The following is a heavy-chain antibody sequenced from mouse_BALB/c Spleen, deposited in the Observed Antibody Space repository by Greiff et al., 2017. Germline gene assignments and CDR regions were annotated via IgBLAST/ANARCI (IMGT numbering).Heavy chain of an antibody. V-gene: IGHV3-6*02. CDR3: AREGFTTVVATDWYFDV. Sequence: EVKLVESGPGLVKPSQSLSLTCSVTGYSITSGYYWNWIRQFPGNKLEWMGYISYDGSNNYNPSLKNRISITRDTSKNQFFLKLNSVTTEDTATYYCAREGFTTVVATDWYFDVWGAGTTVTVSS. D-gene: IGHD1-1*01. CDR2: ISYDGSN. CDR1: GYSITSGYY. J-gene: IGHJ1*01.